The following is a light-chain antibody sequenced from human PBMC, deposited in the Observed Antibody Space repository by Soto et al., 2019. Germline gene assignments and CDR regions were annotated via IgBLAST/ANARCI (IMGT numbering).Light chain of an antibody. CDR2: SAS. Sequence: VVTQSPATVSVSPGERATRSVRASQSVSRAIAAYPPKPGQAPRLLIYSASRRATGIPERFSGSGSGTDFTLTISRLAAEDFAVYYCQQYGSSITFGQGTRLEIK. J-gene: IGKJ5*01. V-gene: IGKV3-20*01. CDR3: QQYGSSIT. CDR1: QSVSRA.